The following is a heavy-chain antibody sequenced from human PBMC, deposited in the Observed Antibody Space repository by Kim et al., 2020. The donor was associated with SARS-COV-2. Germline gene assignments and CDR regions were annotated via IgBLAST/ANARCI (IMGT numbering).Heavy chain of an antibody. V-gene: IGHV3-30-3*01. Sequence: GGYLRLSCAASGFTFSSYAMHWVRQAPGKGLEWVAVISYDGSNKYYADSVKGRFTISRDNSKNTLYLQMNSLRAEDTAVYYCASSPSAARPVLGYWGQGTLVTVSS. D-gene: IGHD6-6*01. CDR1: GFTFSSYA. CDR2: ISYDGSNK. J-gene: IGHJ4*02. CDR3: ASSPSAARPVLGY.